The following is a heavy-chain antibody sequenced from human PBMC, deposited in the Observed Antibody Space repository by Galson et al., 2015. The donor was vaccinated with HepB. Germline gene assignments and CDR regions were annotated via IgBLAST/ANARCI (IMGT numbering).Heavy chain of an antibody. D-gene: IGHD6-13*01. CDR2: XXGXXGST. V-gene: IGHV3-23*01. CDR1: GFNFANYV. CDR3: AKCSGSNWFVPHHFDS. J-gene: IGHJ4*02. Sequence: SLRLSCAASGFNFANYVMNWVRQAPGKGXXXVSXXXGXXGSTXXXGSFXXRFTISRDNSKNTVYLQMKGLRADDTAVYYCAKCSGSNWFVPHHFDSWGQGTLVTVSP.